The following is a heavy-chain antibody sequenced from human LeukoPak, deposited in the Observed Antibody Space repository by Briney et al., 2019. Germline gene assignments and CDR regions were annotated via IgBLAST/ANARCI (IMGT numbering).Heavy chain of an antibody. Sequence: PSETLSLTCSVSGGSISSYYWSWIRQPPGKGLEWIGYIYYSGSTNYNSSLKSRVTISVDTSKNQFSLKLSSVTAADTAVYYCARGRSSMVRGYYYYYMDVWGKGTTVTISS. D-gene: IGHD3-10*01. J-gene: IGHJ6*03. CDR1: GGSISSYY. V-gene: IGHV4-59*01. CDR3: ARGRSSMVRGYYYYYMDV. CDR2: IYYSGST.